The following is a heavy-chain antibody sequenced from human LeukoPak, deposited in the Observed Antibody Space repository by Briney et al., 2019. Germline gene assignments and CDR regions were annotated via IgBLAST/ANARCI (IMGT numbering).Heavy chain of an antibody. V-gene: IGHV4-59*01. CDR1: GGSISSYY. CDR3: ARVDTSGGSACLDY. CDR2: IYYSGST. Sequence: PSETLSLTCTVSGGSISSYYWSWIRQPPGKGPEWVGYIYYSGSTNYNPSLKSRVTISVDTSKNQFSLKLSSVTAADTAVYYCARVDTSGGSACLDYWGQGTLVTVSS. D-gene: IGHD3-10*01. J-gene: IGHJ4*02.